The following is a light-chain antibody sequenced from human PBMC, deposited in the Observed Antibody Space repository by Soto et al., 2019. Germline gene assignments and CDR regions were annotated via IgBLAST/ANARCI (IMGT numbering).Light chain of an antibody. CDR2: GND. J-gene: IGLJ3*02. Sequence: QSALTQPPSVSGAPGQRVTISCTGSSSNIGAGYDVHWYQQLPGTAPKLLIFGNDNRPSGVPDRFSGSKSGTSASLAITGLQAEDEADYYCQSYDRSLRGGVFGGGTKVTVL. V-gene: IGLV1-40*01. CDR3: QSYDRSLRGGV. CDR1: SSNIGAGYD.